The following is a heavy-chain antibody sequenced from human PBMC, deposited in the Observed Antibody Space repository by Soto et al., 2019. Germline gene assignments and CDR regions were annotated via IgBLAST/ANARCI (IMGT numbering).Heavy chain of an antibody. CDR1: GGSISSGDYY. CDR2: IYYSGST. J-gene: IGHJ3*02. CDR3: ASAKIPRAHSSGGEFDAFDI. D-gene: IGHD3-22*01. Sequence: QVQLQESGPGLVKPSQTLSLTCTVSGGSISSGDYYWSWIRQPPGKGLEWIGYIYYSGSTYYNPSLKSRVTISVDTSKNQFSLKLSSVTAADTAVYYCASAKIPRAHSSGGEFDAFDIWGQGTMVTVSS. V-gene: IGHV4-30-4*01.